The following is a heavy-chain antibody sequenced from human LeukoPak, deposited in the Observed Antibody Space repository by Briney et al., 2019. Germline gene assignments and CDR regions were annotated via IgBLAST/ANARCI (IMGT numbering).Heavy chain of an antibody. CDR2: ISSSGSTI. J-gene: IGHJ6*04. D-gene: IGHD3-10*02. Sequence: GGSLRLSCAASGFYGMNWVRQAPGKGLEWVSYISSSGSTIYYADSVKGRFTISRDNAKNSLYLQMNSLRAEDTAVYYCAELGITMIGGVWGKGTTVTISS. CDR3: AELGITMIGGV. V-gene: IGHV3-48*03. CDR1: GFYG.